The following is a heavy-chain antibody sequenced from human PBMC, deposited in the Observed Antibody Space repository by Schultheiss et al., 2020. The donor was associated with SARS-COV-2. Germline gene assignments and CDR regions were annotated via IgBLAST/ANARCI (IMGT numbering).Heavy chain of an antibody. CDR3: AHRPGMITFGGVII. CDR2: IYWDDDK. V-gene: IGHV2-5*02. D-gene: IGHD3-16*02. Sequence: PTLVKPTQTLTLTCTFSGFSLSTSGVGVGWIRQPPGKALEWLALIYWDDDKRYSPSLKSRLTITKDTSKNQVVLTMTNMDPVDTATYYCAHRPGMITFGGVIIWGQGTLVTVSS. J-gene: IGHJ4*02. CDR1: GFSLSTSGVG.